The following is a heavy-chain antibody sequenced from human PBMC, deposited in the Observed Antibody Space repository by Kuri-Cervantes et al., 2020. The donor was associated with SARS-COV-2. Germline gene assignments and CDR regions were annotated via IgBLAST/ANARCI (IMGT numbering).Heavy chain of an antibody. CDR1: GFTVSSNE. V-gene: IGHV3-38-3*01. CDR2: ISGGST. D-gene: IGHD5-12*01. CDR3: ASLGFDDNLYYYYYMDV. J-gene: IGHJ6*03. Sequence: GGSLRLSCAASGFTVSSNEMSWVRQAPGKGLEWVSSISGGSTYYADSRKGRFTISRDNSKNTLHLQMNSLRAEDTAVYYCASLGFDDNLYYYYYMDVWGKGTTVTVSS.